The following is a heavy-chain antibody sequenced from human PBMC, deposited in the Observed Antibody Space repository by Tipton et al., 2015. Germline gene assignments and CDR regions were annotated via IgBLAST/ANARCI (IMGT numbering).Heavy chain of an antibody. CDR1: GFTFSRYG. CDR3: ARESITMAGRDYYYGMDV. V-gene: IGHV3-33*08. Sequence: SLRLSCAASGFTFSRYGMHWVRQAPGKGLEWVAVIWNDGSNEYYADSVKGRFTISRDNSKNTLYLQMNSLRVEDTAVYYCARESITMAGRDYYYGMDVWGQGTTVSVSS. D-gene: IGHD6-19*01. CDR2: IWNDGSNE. J-gene: IGHJ6*02.